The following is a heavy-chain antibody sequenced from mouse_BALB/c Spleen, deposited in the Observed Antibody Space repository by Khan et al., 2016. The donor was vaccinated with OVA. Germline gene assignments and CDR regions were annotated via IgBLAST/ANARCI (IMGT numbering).Heavy chain of an antibody. V-gene: IGHV3-2*02. CDR2: ISYSGNT. J-gene: IGHJ2*01. CDR3: ARIYGGDFAY. CDR1: GYSITTDYA. D-gene: IGHD1-1*01. Sequence: EVQLQESGPGLVKPSQSLSLTCTVTGYSITTDYAWNWIRQFPGSKLEWMGHISYSGNTKYNPSLKSRISITRDTSKNQFFLQLKSVTTEDTARYDCARIYGGDFAYWGQGTTLTVSS.